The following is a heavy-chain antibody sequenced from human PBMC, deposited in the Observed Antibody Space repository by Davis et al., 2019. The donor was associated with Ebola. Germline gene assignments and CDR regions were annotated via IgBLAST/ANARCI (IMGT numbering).Heavy chain of an antibody. CDR2: IRSKANSYAT. CDR3: TTQWLVLFAREY. Sequence: GESLKISCAASGFTSSGPAMHWVRQASGKGLEWVGRIRSKANSYATAYAASVKGRFTISRDDSKNTAYLQMNSLKTEDTAVYYCTTQWLVLFAREYWGQGTLVTVSS. J-gene: IGHJ4*02. V-gene: IGHV3-73*01. CDR1: GFTSSGPA. D-gene: IGHD6-19*01.